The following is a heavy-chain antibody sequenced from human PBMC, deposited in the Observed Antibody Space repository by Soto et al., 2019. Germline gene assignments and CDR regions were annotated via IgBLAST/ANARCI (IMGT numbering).Heavy chain of an antibody. CDR1: GGSSSNYY. CDR2: IYYSGTT. Sequence: SEPLSLTCIVSGGSSSNYYWTWIRQPPGKGLEWMGYIYYSGTTTNYNPSLKSRVTLSVDTSKNQFSLKLSSVTAADTAVYYCARLGGSYAVPHFDYWGQGTLVTVSS. CDR3: ARLGGSYAVPHFDY. J-gene: IGHJ4*02. D-gene: IGHD1-26*01. V-gene: IGHV4-59*08.